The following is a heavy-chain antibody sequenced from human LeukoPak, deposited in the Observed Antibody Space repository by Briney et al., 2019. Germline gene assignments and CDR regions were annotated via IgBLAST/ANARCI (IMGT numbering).Heavy chain of an antibody. V-gene: IGHV3-23*01. J-gene: IGHJ6*02. CDR1: GHTFSTYA. D-gene: IGHD3-16*01. CDR3: AKHEGGSMNV. CDR2: ITASGGST. Sequence: GGSLRLSCAASGHTFSTYAMSWVRQAPGKGLEWVSAITASGGSTYYADSVKGRFTISRDNSKNTLNLQMNSLRAEDTAVYYCAKHEGGSMNVWGQGTTVTVSS.